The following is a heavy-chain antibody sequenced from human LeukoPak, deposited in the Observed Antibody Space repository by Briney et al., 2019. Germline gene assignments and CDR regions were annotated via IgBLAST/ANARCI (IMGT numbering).Heavy chain of an antibody. J-gene: IGHJ1*01. CDR3: ANSATVTGYAEYFQH. D-gene: IGHD3-9*01. V-gene: IGHV3-23*01. Sequence: GGSLRLPCAASGFTLSSYAMSWVRQAPGKGLEWVSAISGSGGSTYYADSVKGRFTISRDNSKNTLYLQMNSLRAEDTAVYYCANSATVTGYAEYFQHWGQGTLVPVSS. CDR1: GFTLSSYA. CDR2: ISGSGGST.